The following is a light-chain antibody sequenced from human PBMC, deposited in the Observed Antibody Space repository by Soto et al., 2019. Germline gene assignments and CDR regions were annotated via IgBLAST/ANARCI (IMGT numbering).Light chain of an antibody. V-gene: IGLV2-18*02. Sequence: QSVRTQAASVSRSPGQAVPITYTGTSSDVGSYNRVSWYQQPPGAAPKLMIYEVSNRPSGVPDRFSGSKSGNTASLTISGLQAEDEADYYCNSYTGSSTYVFGTGTKVTVL. CDR2: EVS. CDR1: SSDVGSYNR. J-gene: IGLJ1*01. CDR3: NSYTGSSTYV.